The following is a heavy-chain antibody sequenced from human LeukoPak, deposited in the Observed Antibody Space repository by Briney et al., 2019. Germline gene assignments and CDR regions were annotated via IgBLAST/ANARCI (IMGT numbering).Heavy chain of an antibody. J-gene: IGHJ6*03. CDR1: GGSTSTSTSY. CDR2: IHYSGST. D-gene: IGHD6-6*01. Sequence: SETLSLTCSVSGGSTSTSTSYWGWVRQPPGKGLEWIGSIHYSGSTYKNPSLKSRVTISMDTSRSQFSLKVTSLTAADSAVYFCARESSSSRYFMDVWGRGTTATVSS. CDR3: ARESSSSRYFMDV. V-gene: IGHV4-39*07.